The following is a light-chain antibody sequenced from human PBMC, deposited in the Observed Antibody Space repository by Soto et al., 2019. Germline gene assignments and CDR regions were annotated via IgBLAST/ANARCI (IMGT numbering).Light chain of an antibody. V-gene: IGKV3-20*01. J-gene: IGKJ3*01. Sequence: EIVLTQSPGTLPLSPGKRATLSCRPSQSVGSSYLAGSQKKPGQPPRLLIYGASSRATGIPDRFSGSGSGTDFTLTISRLEPEDFAVYYCQQYGSSPWGFGPGTKVDIK. CDR3: QQYGSSPWG. CDR2: GAS. CDR1: QSVGSSY.